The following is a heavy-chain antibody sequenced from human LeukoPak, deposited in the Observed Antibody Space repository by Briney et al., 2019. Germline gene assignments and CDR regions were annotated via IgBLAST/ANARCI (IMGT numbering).Heavy chain of an antibody. CDR2: IYYSGST. CDR1: GFSLSTSGMC. J-gene: IGHJ5*02. D-gene: IGHD6-19*01. CDR3: AGSRSSGYEDWFDP. V-gene: IGHV4-31*03. Sequence: SGPALVKPTQTLTLTCTFSGFSLSTSGMCVSWIRQHPGKGLEGIGYIYYSGSTYYNPSLKRRMTISVDTSKNQFSLRLSSVTAADTAVYYCAGSRSSGYEDWFDPWGQGTLVTVSS.